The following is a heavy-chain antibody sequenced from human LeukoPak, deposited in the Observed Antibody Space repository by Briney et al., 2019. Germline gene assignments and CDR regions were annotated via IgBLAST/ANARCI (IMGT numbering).Heavy chain of an antibody. J-gene: IGHJ5*02. CDR3: AAGYYDSSGCSDP. CDR2: INSDGSST. CDR1: GFTFSSYW. D-gene: IGHD3-22*01. V-gene: IGHV3-74*01. Sequence: GGSLRLSCAASGFTFSSYWMHWVRQAPGKGLVWVSRINSDGSSTNYADSVKGRFTISRDNAKNTLYLQMNSLRAEDTAVYYCAAGYYDSSGCSDPWGQGTLVTVSS.